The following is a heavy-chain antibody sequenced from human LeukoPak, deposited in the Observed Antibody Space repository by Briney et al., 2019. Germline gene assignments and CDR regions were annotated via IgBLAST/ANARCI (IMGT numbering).Heavy chain of an antibody. J-gene: IGHJ5*02. Sequence: GGSLRLSCAASGFTFSDDYMSGSRQAPGRRRGWGSYISISGSTIYYADSVKGRFTISRDNAKNSLYLQMNSLRAEDTAVYYCARDPHDILTGYSLVFDPWGQGTLVTVSS. CDR1: GFTFSDDY. CDR3: ARDPHDILTGYSLVFDP. CDR2: ISISGSTI. D-gene: IGHD3-9*01. V-gene: IGHV3-11*01.